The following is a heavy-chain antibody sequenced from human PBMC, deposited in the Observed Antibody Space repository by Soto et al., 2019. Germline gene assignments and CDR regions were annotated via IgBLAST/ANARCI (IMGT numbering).Heavy chain of an antibody. CDR1: GFTFSSYG. CDR3: AKGGGSSPVQYREIFDY. CDR2: ISYDGSNK. Sequence: QVQLVESGGGVVQPGRSLRLSCAASGFTFSSYGMHWVRQAPGKGLEWVAVISYDGSNKYYADSVKGRFTISRDNSKNTLYLQMNSLRAEDTAVYYCAKGGGSSPVQYREIFDYWGQGNLVTVSS. J-gene: IGHJ4*02. D-gene: IGHD3-10*01. V-gene: IGHV3-30*18.